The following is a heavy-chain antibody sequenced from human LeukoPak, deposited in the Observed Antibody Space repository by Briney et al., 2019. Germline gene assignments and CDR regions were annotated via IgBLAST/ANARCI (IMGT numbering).Heavy chain of an antibody. J-gene: IGHJ4*02. Sequence: PGGSLRLSCAASGFTFSSYGMHWVRQAPGKGLEWVAVIWYDGSNKYYADSVKGRFTTSRDNSKNTLYLQMNSLRAEDTAVYYCAKYGARGSGWPASNFDYWGQGTLVTVSS. CDR1: GFTFSSYG. CDR2: IWYDGSNK. D-gene: IGHD6-19*01. CDR3: AKYGARGSGWPASNFDY. V-gene: IGHV3-33*06.